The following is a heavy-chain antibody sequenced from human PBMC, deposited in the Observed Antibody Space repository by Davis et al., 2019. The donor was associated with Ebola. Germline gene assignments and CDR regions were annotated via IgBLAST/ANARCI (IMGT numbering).Heavy chain of an antibody. CDR1: GGSFSGYY. Sequence: LRLSCAVYGGSFSGYYWSWIRQPPGKGLEWIGEINHSGSTNYNPSLKSRVTISVDTSKNQFSLKLSSVTAADTAVYYCARGGRWLQFSPVDYWGQGTLVTVSS. CDR2: INHSGST. V-gene: IGHV4-34*01. CDR3: ARGGRWLQFSPVDY. D-gene: IGHD5-24*01. J-gene: IGHJ4*02.